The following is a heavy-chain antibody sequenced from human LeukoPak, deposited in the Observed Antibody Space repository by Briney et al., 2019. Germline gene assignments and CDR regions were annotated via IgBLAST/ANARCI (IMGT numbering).Heavy chain of an antibody. V-gene: IGHV3-23*01. CDR3: AARSYDILTGFDH. J-gene: IGHJ4*02. D-gene: IGHD3-9*01. CDR2: ISGSGGST. CDR1: GFTVSSNY. Sequence: GGSLRLSCAASGFTVSSNYMNWVRQAPGKGLEWVSIISGSGGSTYYADSVKGRFTIFRDNSKNTLHLQMNSLTDGDTAVYYCAARSYDILTGFDHWGQGTLVTVSS.